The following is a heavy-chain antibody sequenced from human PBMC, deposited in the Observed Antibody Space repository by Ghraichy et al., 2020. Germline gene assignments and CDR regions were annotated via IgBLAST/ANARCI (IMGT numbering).Heavy chain of an antibody. D-gene: IGHD1-26*01. V-gene: IGHV3-23*01. J-gene: IGHJ6*02. CDR1: GFTFSSYA. CDR2: ISGSGGST. CDR3: AKDRLKGEATASNYYYYGMDV. Sequence: LSLTCAASGFTFSSYAMSWVRQAPGKGLEWVSAISGSGGSTYYADSVKGRFTISRDNSKNTLYLQMNSLRAEDTAVYYCAKDRLKGEATASNYYYYGMDVWGQGTTVTVSS.